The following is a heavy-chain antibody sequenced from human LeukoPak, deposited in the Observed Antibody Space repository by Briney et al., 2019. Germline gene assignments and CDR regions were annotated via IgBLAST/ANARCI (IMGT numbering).Heavy chain of an antibody. J-gene: IGHJ4*02. CDR1: GFTFSNAW. V-gene: IGHV3-15*01. D-gene: IGHD3-10*01. Sequence: GGSLRLSCAASGFTFSNAWMSWVRQAPGKGLEWVGRIKSKTDGGTTDYAAPGKGRFTISRDDSKNTLYLQMNSLTTEDTAVYYCTTAYYYGSGSPFDYWGQGTLVTVSP. CDR3: TTAYYYGSGSPFDY. CDR2: IKSKTDGGTT.